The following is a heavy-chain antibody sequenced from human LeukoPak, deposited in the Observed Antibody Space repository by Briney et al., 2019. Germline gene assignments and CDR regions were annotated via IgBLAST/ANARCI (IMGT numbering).Heavy chain of an antibody. J-gene: IGHJ4*02. CDR2: ISYDGSNK. D-gene: IGHD3-10*01. CDR1: GFTFSSYS. CDR3: AKDRGAGGSGSYPLYFDY. Sequence: GGSLRLSCAASGFTFSSYSMNWVRQAPGKGLEWVAVISYDGSNKYYADSVKGRFTISRDNSKNTLYLQMNSLRAEDTAVYYCAKDRGAGGSGSYPLYFDYWGQGTLVTVSS. V-gene: IGHV3-30*18.